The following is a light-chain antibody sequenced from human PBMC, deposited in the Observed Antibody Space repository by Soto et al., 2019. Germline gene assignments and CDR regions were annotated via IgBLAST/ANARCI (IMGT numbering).Light chain of an antibody. CDR3: QHYNNWPSWT. CDR2: GTS. J-gene: IGKJ1*01. CDR1: QSVSSN. Sequence: EIVMTQSPATLSVSPGERATLSCRASQSVSSNLAWYQQKPGQAPRLLIYGTSTRATGIPARFSGSGSGTEFTLTISSLQSEDFAVYYCQHYNNWPSWTFRQGTKV. V-gene: IGKV3-15*01.